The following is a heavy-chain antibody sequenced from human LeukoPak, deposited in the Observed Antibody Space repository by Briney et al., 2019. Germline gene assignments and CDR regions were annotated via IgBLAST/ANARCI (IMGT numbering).Heavy chain of an antibody. J-gene: IGHJ3*02. Sequence: SETLSLTCTVSGGSISSGGYYWRWIRQHPGKGLEWIGYIYYSGSTYYNPSLKSRVTISVDTSKNQFSLKLSSVTAADTAMYYCARDRLSPETSFDAFDIWGQGTMVTVSS. CDR3: ARDRLSPETSFDAFDI. D-gene: IGHD1-14*01. V-gene: IGHV4-31*03. CDR1: GGSISSGGYY. CDR2: IYYSGST.